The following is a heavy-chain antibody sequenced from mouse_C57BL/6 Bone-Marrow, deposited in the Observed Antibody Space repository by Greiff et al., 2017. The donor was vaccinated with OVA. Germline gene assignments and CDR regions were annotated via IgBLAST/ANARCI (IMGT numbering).Heavy chain of an antibody. V-gene: IGHV5-15*04. CDR2: ISNLAYST. D-gene: IGHD4-1*01. Sequence: EVMLVESGGGLVQPGGSLKLSCAASGFTFSDYGMAWVRQAPRKGPEWVAFISNLAYSTYYADTVTGRFTISRENAKNTLYLETSSLRSEDTAMYYCARRTGGYFDYWGQGTTLTVSS. CDR1: GFTFSDYG. J-gene: IGHJ2*01. CDR3: ARRTGGYFDY.